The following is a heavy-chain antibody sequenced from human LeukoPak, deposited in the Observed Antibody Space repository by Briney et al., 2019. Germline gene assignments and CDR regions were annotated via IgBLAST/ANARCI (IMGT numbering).Heavy chain of an antibody. CDR2: LNYSGTT. Sequence: SETLSLTCTGSGGSISGSTSYWGWIRQSPGKGLEWIGLLNYSGTTYYNPSFKSRVSISIDRSRTQFSLKLSSVTAADTAFYYCSRYDSDTGDFDPWGQGTLVTISS. V-gene: IGHV4-39*07. CDR3: SRYDSDTGDFDP. D-gene: IGHD3-10*01. J-gene: IGHJ5*02. CDR1: GGSISGSTSY.